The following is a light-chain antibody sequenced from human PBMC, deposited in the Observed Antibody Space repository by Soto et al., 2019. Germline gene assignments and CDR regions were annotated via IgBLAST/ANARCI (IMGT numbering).Light chain of an antibody. CDR1: SSDVGGYDY. CDR2: DVS. V-gene: IGLV2-11*01. Sequence: QSVLTQPRSVSGSPGQSVTISCTGTSSDVGGYDYVSWYQCHPGKAPKLMIYDVSKWPSGVPDRFSGSKSGNTASLTISGLQAEDEADYYCCSYAGSYSWVFGGGTKLTVL. CDR3: CSYAGSYSWV. J-gene: IGLJ3*02.